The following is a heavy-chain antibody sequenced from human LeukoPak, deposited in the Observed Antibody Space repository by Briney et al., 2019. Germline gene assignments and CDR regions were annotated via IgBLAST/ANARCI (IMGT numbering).Heavy chain of an antibody. V-gene: IGHV3-9*01. CDR1: GFTFDDYA. CDR3: AKDSSYSSGQYDY. D-gene: IGHD6-19*01. CDR2: ISWNSGSI. J-gene: IGHJ4*02. Sequence: GGSLRLSCAASGFTFDDYAMHWVRQAPGKGLEWVSGISWNSGSIGYADSVKGRFTISRDNAKNSLYLQMNSLRAEDTALYYCAKDSSYSSGQYDYWGQGTLVTVSS.